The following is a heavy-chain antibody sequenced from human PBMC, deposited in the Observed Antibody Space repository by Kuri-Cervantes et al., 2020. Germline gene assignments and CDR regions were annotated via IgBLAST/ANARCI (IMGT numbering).Heavy chain of an antibody. CDR2: ISAYNGNT. V-gene: IGHV1-18*01. Sequence: ASVKVSCKASGYTFTSYGISWVRQAPGQGLEWMGWISAYNGNTNYAQKLQGRVTMTTDTSTSTAYMELSSLRSEDTAVYYCARTETTSRVGMTTVTTNDYWGQGTLVTVSS. D-gene: IGHD4-11*01. J-gene: IGHJ4*02. CDR3: ARTETTSRVGMTTVTTNDY. CDR1: GYTFTSYG.